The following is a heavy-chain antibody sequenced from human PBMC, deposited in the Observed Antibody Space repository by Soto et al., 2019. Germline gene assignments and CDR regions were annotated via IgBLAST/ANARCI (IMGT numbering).Heavy chain of an antibody. CDR1: GYSFTSYW. CDR2: IDPTDSYT. V-gene: IGHV5-10-1*01. D-gene: IGHD2-2*01. CDR3: ASLRSGYCTSTTCYSGS. J-gene: IGHJ5*02. Sequence: GESLKISCRGSGYSFTSYWISWVRQMPGKGLEWMGRIDPTDSYTNYSPSFQGHVTISADKSISTAYLQWSSLKASDTAIYYCASLRSGYCTSTTCYSGSWGQGTLVTVSS.